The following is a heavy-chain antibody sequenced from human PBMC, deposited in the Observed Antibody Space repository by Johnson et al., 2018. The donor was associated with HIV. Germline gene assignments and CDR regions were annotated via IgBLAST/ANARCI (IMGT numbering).Heavy chain of an antibody. CDR2: IYSSGST. Sequence: MQLVESGGGLVQPGGSLRLSCAASGFTFSSYAMSWVRQAPGKGLEWVSVIYSSGSTYYTDSVKGRFTTSRDTAKNSLYLQMNSLRAEDTALYYCARGKLPAALRRGDAFDIWGQGTMVTVSS. J-gene: IGHJ3*02. CDR1: GFTFSSYA. V-gene: IGHV3-23*05. D-gene: IGHD2-2*01. CDR3: ARGKLPAALRRGDAFDI.